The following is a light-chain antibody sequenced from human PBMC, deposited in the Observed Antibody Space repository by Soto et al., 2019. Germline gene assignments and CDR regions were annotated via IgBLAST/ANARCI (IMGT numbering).Light chain of an antibody. CDR3: ILYIGSGIWV. CDR2: STD. V-gene: IGLV8-61*01. Sequence: QAVVTQEPSFSVSPGGTATLTCALSSGSVTTDYHPTWYQQRPGQSPRTLIFSTDTRSSGVPDRFSGSILGYKAALTITGAQADDESDYYCILYIGSGIWVFGGGTKLTVL. J-gene: IGLJ3*02. CDR1: SGSVTTDYH.